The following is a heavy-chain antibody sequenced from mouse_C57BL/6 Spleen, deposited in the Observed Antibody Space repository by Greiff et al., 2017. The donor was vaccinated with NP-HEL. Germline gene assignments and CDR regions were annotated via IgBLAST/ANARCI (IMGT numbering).Heavy chain of an antibody. CDR2: ISYDGSN. CDR1: GYSITSGYY. D-gene: IGHD2-1*01. CDR3: ARYGNYFDY. V-gene: IGHV3-6*01. Sequence: EVQLQESGPGLVKPSQSLSLTCSVTGYSITSGYYWNWIRQFPGNKLEWMGYISYDGSNNYNPSLKNRISITRDTSKYQFFLNLNSVTTEDTATYYCARYGNYFDYWGQGTTLTVSS. J-gene: IGHJ2*01.